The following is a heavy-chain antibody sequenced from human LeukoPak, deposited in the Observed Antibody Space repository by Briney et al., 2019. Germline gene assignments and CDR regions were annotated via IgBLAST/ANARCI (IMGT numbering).Heavy chain of an antibody. J-gene: IGHJ4*02. CDR1: GFTFSSYA. V-gene: IGHV3-23*01. CDR3: AKDRGDYFTPLDY. CDR2: ISGSGGST. Sequence: GGSLRLSCAASGFTFSSYAMSWVRQAPGKGLEWVSAISGSGGSTYYADSVKGRFTISRDNSKNTLYLQMNSLRAEYTAVYYCAKDRGDYFTPLDYWGQGTLVTVSS. D-gene: IGHD3-10*01.